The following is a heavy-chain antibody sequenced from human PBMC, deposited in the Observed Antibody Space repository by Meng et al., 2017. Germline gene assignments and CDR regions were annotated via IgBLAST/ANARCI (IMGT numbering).Heavy chain of an antibody. D-gene: IGHD6-13*01. CDR1: GGSISSSSYY. V-gene: IGHV4-39*06. CDR2: IYYSGST. CDR3: ARDGIAAAGTGRSYFQH. Sequence: RLPRQESGPGLVKPSETLSLTCTVSGGSISSSSYYWGWIRQPPGKGLEWIGSIYYSGSTYYNPSLKSRVTISVDTSKNQFSLKLSSVTAADTAVYYCARDGIAAAGTGRSYFQHWGQGTLVTVSS. J-gene: IGHJ1*01.